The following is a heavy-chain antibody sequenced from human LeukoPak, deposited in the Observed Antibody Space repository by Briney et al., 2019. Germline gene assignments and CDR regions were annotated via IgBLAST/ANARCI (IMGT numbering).Heavy chain of an antibody. V-gene: IGHV4-59*08. D-gene: IGHD4-17*01. Sequence: SETLSLTCVASGDYISGYYWSWIRQPPGKGLEWIGYIHFSGSTKYNPSHRGRVDISVDTSTNQFSLRLTSVTAADTALYFCARHIYGDSVAFDIWGQGTLVTVSS. CDR2: IHFSGST. CDR3: ARHIYGDSVAFDI. J-gene: IGHJ3*02. CDR1: GDYISGYY.